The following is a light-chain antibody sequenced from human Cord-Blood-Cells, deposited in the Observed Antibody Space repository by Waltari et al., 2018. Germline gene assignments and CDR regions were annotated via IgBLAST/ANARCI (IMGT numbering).Light chain of an antibody. CDR2: EGS. V-gene: IGLV2-23*01. CDR1: SSDVRSYTL. J-gene: IGLJ2*01. CDR3: CSYAGSVV. Sequence: QSALTQPASVSGSPGQSITISCTGTSSDVRSYTLVSWYQQHPGKAPKLMIYEGSKRPSGVSNRFSGSKSGNTASLTISGLQAEDEADYYCCSYAGSVVFGGGTKLTVL.